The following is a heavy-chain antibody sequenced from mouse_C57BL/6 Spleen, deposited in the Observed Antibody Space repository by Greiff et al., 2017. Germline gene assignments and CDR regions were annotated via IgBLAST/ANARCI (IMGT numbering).Heavy chain of an antibody. CDR1: GYAFSSYW. D-gene: IGHD2-3*01. CDR3: ARDDGYSAFDY. V-gene: IGHV1-80*01. J-gene: IGHJ2*01. Sequence: QVQLQQSGAELVKPGASVKLSCKASGYAFSSYWMNWVKQRPGKGLEWIGQIYPGDGDTNYNGKFKGKATLTADKSSSTAYMQLSSLTSEDSAVYFWARDDGYSAFDYWGQGTTLTVSS. CDR2: IYPGDGDT.